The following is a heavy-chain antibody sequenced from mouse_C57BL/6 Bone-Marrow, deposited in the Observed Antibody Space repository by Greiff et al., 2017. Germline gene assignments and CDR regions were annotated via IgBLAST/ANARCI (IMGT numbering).Heavy chain of an antibody. V-gene: IGHV1-55*01. Sequence: QVQLKQSGAELVKPGASVKMSCKASGYTFTSYWITWVKQRPGQGLEWIGDIYPGSGSTNYNEKFKSKATLTVDTSSSTAYMQLSSLTSEDSAVYYCAHSGRYYGSRGYWYFDVWGTGTTVTVSS. CDR3: AHSGRYYGSRGYWYFDV. CDR1: GYTFTSYW. CDR2: IYPGSGST. D-gene: IGHD1-1*01. J-gene: IGHJ1*03.